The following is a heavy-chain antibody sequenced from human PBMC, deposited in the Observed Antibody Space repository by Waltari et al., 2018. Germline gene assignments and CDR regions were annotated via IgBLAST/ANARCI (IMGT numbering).Heavy chain of an antibody. Sequence: EVQLLDSGGALVQPGGPLRLSCAAAGFTFLGFGMSWIRQAPGKGLEWVSGVSGSGQTTYYTDSVKGRFTISRDNAKNIVYLQMSSLRAEDTAAYFCVREGYSYDTGYYSGGYFDYWGQGTLVTVSS. CDR2: VSGSGQTT. CDR3: VREGYSYDTGYYSGGYFDY. D-gene: IGHD3-22*01. V-gene: IGHV3-23*01. J-gene: IGHJ4*02. CDR1: GFTFLGFG.